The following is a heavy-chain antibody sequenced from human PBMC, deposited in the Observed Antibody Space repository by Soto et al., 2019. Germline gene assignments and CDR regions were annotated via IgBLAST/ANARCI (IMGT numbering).Heavy chain of an antibody. CDR2: IVVGSGNT. J-gene: IGHJ4*02. CDR1: GFTFTSSA. V-gene: IGHV1-58*01. CDR3: AADRADCDFWGGYYTFAY. Sequence: SVKVSCKASGFTFTSSAVQWVRQARGQRLEWIGWIVVGSGNTNYAQKFQERVTITRDMSTSTAYMELSSLRSEDTAVYYCAADRADCDFWGGYYTFAYWGQGTLVTVSS. D-gene: IGHD3-3*01.